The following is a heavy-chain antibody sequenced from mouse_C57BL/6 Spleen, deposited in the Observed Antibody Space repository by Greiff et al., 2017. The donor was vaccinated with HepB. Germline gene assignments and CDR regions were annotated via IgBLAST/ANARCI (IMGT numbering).Heavy chain of an antibody. CDR1: GFTFSDYY. D-gene: IGHD2-5*01. J-gene: IGHJ4*01. CDR3: ARRATIVTTRDYAMDY. V-gene: IGHV5-12*01. CDR2: ISNGGGST. Sequence: EVKLVESGGGLVQPGGSLKLSCAASGFTFSDYYMYWVRQTPEKRLEWVAYISNGGGSTYYPDTVKGRFTISRDNAKNTLYLQMSRLKSEDTAMYYCARRATIVTTRDYAMDYWGQGTSVTVSS.